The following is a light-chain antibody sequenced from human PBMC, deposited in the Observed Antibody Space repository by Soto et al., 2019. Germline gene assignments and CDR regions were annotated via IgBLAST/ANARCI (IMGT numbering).Light chain of an antibody. Sequence: QSALTQPASVSGSPGQSITISCTGTSSDVGSYTLVSWYQHHPGKAPKLMIYEVSKRPSGVSNRFSGSKSGNTASLTISGLQTEDEADYYCCSYAGSSTGFFGGGTKLTVL. J-gene: IGLJ2*01. V-gene: IGLV2-23*02. CDR3: CSYAGSSTGF. CDR2: EVS. CDR1: SSDVGSYTL.